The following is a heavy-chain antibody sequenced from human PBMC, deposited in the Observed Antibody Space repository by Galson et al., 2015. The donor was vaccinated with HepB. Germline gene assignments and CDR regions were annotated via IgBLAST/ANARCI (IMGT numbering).Heavy chain of an antibody. V-gene: IGHV1-3*01. CDR2: INGGYGNT. J-gene: IGHJ3*01. D-gene: IGHD3-22*01. Sequence: SVKVSCKASGYSFISYAIHWVRQAPGQRLEWMGWINGGYGNTKFSQKFQGRVTFTRDTSASTAYMELSSIRSEDTAVYYCARAGDYYDSRGFISDAFEVWGQGTMVTVSS. CDR1: GYSFISYA. CDR3: ARAGDYYDSRGFISDAFEV.